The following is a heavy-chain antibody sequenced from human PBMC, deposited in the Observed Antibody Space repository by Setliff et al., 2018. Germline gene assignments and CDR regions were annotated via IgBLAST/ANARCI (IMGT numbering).Heavy chain of an antibody. CDR2: IIPILGIA. J-gene: IGHJ3*02. CDR3: AEGLRGNDAFDI. V-gene: IGHV1-69*10. D-gene: IGHD5-12*01. CDR1: GGTFSSYA. Sequence: ASVKVSCKASGGTFSSYAISWVRQAPGQGLEWMGGIIPILGIANYAQKFQGRVTITADESTSTAYMELSSLRSEDTAVYYCAEGLRGNDAFDIWGQGTMVTVSS.